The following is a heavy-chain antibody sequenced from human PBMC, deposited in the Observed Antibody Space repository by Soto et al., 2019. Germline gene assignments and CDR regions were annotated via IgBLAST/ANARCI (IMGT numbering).Heavy chain of an antibody. CDR3: ARSPCGNDCYSVAPFDY. CDR2: IWPGDSDT. V-gene: IGHV5-51*01. J-gene: IGHJ4*02. CDR1: GYSFTSYW. D-gene: IGHD2-21*02. Sequence: PGESLKISCKGSGYSFTSYWIGWVRQMPGKGLEWMGIIWPGDSDTTYSPSFQGQVTISADKSISTAYLQWSSLKASDTAMYYWARSPCGNDCYSVAPFDYWGQGTLVTVSS.